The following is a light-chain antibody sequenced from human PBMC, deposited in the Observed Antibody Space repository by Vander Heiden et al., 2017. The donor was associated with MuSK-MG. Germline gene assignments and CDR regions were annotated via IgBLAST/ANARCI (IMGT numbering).Light chain of an antibody. CDR2: GAT. V-gene: IGKV3-15*01. J-gene: IGKJ5*01. Sequence: EIVMTQSPATLSVSPGERVTLSCRASQSVADRLAWYQQKPGRAPRLLFYGATTRAAGIPARFSGSGSGTEFTLTISSLQSEDFAVYYCQQYNKWPPITFGQGTRLEIK. CDR1: QSVADR. CDR3: QQYNKWPPIT.